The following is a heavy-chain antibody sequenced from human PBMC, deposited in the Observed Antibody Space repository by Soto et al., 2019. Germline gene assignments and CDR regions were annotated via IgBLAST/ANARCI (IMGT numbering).Heavy chain of an antibody. D-gene: IGHD3-22*01. CDR2: INAGNGNT. CDR1: GYTFTSYA. V-gene: IGHV1-3*01. CDR3: ARSSGYYYVDY. J-gene: IGHJ4*02. Sequence: QVQLVQSGAEVKKPGASVKVSCKASGYTFTSYAMHWVRQAPGQRLEWMGWINAGNGNTKYSQKFQGRVTITRDTYASTANMELTSLRSEETAVYYCARSSGYYYVDYWGQGTLVTVAS.